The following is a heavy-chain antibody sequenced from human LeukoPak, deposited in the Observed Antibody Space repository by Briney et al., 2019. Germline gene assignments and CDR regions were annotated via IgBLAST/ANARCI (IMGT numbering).Heavy chain of an antibody. V-gene: IGHV1-18*01. J-gene: IGHJ4*02. CDR2: ISAYNGNT. Sequence: GASVKVSCKASGYTFTSYGISWVRQAPGQGLEWMGWISAYNGNTNYAQKLQGRVTMTTDTSTSTASMELRSLRSDDTAVYYCARDDVYDDRDFDYWGQGTLVTVSS. CDR1: GYTFTSYG. D-gene: IGHD5/OR15-5a*01. CDR3: ARDDVYDDRDFDY.